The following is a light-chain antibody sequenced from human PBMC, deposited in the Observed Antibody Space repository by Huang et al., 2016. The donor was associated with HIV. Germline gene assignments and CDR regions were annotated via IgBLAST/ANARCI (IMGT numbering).Light chain of an antibody. J-gene: IGKJ1*01. CDR2: WAS. CDR3: QQYFDVPWT. V-gene: IGKV4-1*01. CDR1: QSLLFRSNNKNY. Sequence: IVMTQSPDSLAVSLGETATINCKSSQSLLFRSNNKNYLAWYQQKPGQPPTLLMSWASTRGSGVPSRFSGGGSGTDFTLTISRLQAEDVAVYFCQQYFDVPWTFGRGTKVEIK.